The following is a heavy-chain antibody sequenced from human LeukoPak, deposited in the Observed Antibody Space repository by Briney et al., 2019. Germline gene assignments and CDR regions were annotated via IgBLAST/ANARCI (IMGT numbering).Heavy chain of an antibody. Sequence: PSETLSLTCTVSGGSISSSSYYWGWIRQPPGKGLEWIGSIYYSGSTYYNPSLKSRVTISVDTSKNQFSLKLSSVTAADTAVYYCARTTWDYVHYYGMDVWGQGTTVTVSS. CDR2: IYYSGST. V-gene: IGHV4-39*07. CDR3: ARTTWDYVHYYGMDV. CDR1: GGSISSSSYY. J-gene: IGHJ6*02. D-gene: IGHD4-17*01.